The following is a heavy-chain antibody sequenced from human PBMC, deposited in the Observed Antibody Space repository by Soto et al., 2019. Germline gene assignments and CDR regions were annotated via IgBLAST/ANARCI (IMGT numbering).Heavy chain of an antibody. V-gene: IGHV1-18*01. Sequence: APVKVSCKASGYTFTSYGISWGRQAPGQGLEWMGWISAYNGNTNYAQKLQGRVTMTTDTSTSTAYMELRSLRSDDTAVDYCASDQASWSGAFWENGLDPWGQGTLVTVSS. J-gene: IGHJ5*02. CDR2: ISAYNGNT. CDR1: GYTFTSYG. CDR3: ASDQASWSGAFWENGLDP. D-gene: IGHD3-10*01.